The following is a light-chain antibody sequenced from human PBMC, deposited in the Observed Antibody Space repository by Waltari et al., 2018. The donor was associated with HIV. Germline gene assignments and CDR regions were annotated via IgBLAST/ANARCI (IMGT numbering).Light chain of an antibody. V-gene: IGLV3-10*01. CDR2: EDS. CDR3: YSTDSSANHGV. CDR1: ALAKKF. J-gene: IGLJ3*02. Sequence: SYELTQPPSVSVSPGHTARITCSGDALAKKFAYWYQQKSGQAPVLAIYEDSRRPSGISERFSGSSSGTVATFTISGAQVEYAADYYCYSTDSSANHGVFGGETNLTVL.